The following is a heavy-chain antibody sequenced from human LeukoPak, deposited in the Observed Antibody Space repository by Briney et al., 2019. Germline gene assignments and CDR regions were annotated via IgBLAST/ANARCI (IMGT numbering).Heavy chain of an antibody. V-gene: IGHV3-7*01. J-gene: IGHJ4*02. CDR1: GFTSSSYW. Sequence: GGSLRLSCAASGFTSSSYWMSWVRQAPGKGLEWVANIKQDGSQKYYVDSVKGRFTISRDNAKNSLSLQMNSLRVEDTAVYYCASAYNYVFDYWGQGTLVAVSS. D-gene: IGHD5-24*01. CDR2: IKQDGSQK. CDR3: ASAYNYVFDY.